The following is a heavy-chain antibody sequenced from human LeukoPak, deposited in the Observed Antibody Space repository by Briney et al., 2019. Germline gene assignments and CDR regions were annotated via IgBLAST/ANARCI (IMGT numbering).Heavy chain of an antibody. D-gene: IGHD2-8*01. V-gene: IGHV4-38-2*02. Sequence: PSETLSLTCTVSGVSISSGYYWGWIRQPPGKGLEWIGSIYHSGSTYYNPSLKSRVTISVDTSKNQFSLRLSSVTAADTAVYYCARPNLVYAMESPFDYWGQGTLVTVSS. J-gene: IGHJ4*02. CDR3: ARPNLVYAMESPFDY. CDR2: IYHSGST. CDR1: GVSISSGYY.